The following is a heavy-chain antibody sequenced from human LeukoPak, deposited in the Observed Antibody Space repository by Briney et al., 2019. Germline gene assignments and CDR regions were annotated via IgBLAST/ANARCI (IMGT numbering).Heavy chain of an antibody. CDR1: GGTFSSYT. V-gene: IGHV1-69*04. CDR3: ARDPAPTIFGVVTTDY. Sequence: GASVRVSCKASGGTFSSYTISWVRQAPGQGLEWMGRIIPILGIANYAQKFQGRVTITADKSTSTAYMELSSLRSEDTAVYYCARDPAPTIFGVVTTDYWGQGTLSPSPQ. CDR2: IIPILGIA. J-gene: IGHJ4*02. D-gene: IGHD3-3*01.